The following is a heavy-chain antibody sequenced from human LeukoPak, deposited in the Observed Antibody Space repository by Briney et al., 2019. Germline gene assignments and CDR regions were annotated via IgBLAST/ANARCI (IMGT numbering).Heavy chain of an antibody. J-gene: IGHJ6*02. Sequence: LRGGSLRLSCAASGFTFSSYAMSWVRQAPGKGLEWVSAISGSGGSTYYADSVKGRFTISRDNSKNTLYLQMNSLRAEDTAVYYCAKVGCSSTSCRGYYYGMDVWGQGTTVTVSS. CDR1: GFTFSSYA. CDR3: AKVGCSSTSCRGYYYGMDV. V-gene: IGHV3-23*01. D-gene: IGHD2-2*01. CDR2: ISGSGGST.